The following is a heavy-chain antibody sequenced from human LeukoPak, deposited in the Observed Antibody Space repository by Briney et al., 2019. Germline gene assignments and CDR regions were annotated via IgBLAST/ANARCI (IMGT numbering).Heavy chain of an antibody. CDR2: IKSKTDGGTT. CDR3: TSQYSSGWYGDYYYYYMDV. J-gene: IGHJ6*03. Sequence: PGGSLRLSCAASGFTFSNAWMSWVRQAPGKGLEWVGRIKSKTDGGTTDYAAPVKGRFTIPRDDSKNTLYLQMNSLKTEDTAVYYCTSQYSSGWYGDYYYYYMDVWGKGTTVTISS. D-gene: IGHD6-19*01. CDR1: GFTFSNAW. V-gene: IGHV3-15*01.